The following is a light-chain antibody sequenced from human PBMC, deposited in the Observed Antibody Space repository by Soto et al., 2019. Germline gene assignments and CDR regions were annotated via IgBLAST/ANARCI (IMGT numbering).Light chain of an antibody. V-gene: IGKV1-27*01. CDR2: AAT. CDR3: QQRSNWPSLT. Sequence: DIQMTQSPSSLSASVGDRVTITCRASQGIGNYLAWYQQKPGRVPKLLIHAATTLQSGVPSRFSGSGSETDFTLTISSLEPEDSAVYYCQQRSNWPSLTFGGGTKVEIK. J-gene: IGKJ4*01. CDR1: QGIGNY.